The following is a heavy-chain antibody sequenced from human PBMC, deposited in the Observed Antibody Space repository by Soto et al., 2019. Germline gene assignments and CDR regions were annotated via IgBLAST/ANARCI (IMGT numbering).Heavy chain of an antibody. CDR2: INHSGST. Sequence: SETLSLTCAVYGGSFSGYYWSWIRQPPGKGLEWIGEINHSGSTNYNPSLKSRVTISVDTSKNQFSLKLSSVTAADTAVYYCARGLGRTGGNWNDVGNYYYYYMDVWGKGTTVTVSS. D-gene: IGHD1-20*01. J-gene: IGHJ6*03. V-gene: IGHV4-34*01. CDR3: ARGLGRTGGNWNDVGNYYYYYMDV. CDR1: GGSFSGYY.